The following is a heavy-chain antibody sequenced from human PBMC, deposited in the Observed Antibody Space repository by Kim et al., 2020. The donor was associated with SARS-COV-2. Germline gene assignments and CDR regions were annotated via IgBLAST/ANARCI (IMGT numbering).Heavy chain of an antibody. CDR2: ISYAGTM. J-gene: IGHJ4*02. CDR3: ARHLSGSGAFYNVGY. Sequence: SETLSLTCNVSGVSISGDYWSWIRQTPEKGLKWIASISYAGTMSYNPSLKSRVTISVDTSKNQVSLKLSSVTAADTAMYYCARHLSGSGAFYNVGYWGQGSLVTVSS. CDR1: GVSISGDY. D-gene: IGHD3-10*01. V-gene: IGHV4-59*08.